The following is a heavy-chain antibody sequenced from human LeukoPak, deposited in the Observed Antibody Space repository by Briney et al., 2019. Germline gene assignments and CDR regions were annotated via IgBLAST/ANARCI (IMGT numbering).Heavy chain of an antibody. V-gene: IGHV3-13*01. CDR1: GFTFSTYD. D-gene: IGHD2-15*01. Sequence: GGSLRLSCAASGFTFSTYDMHWVRQVTGKGLEWVSAIGTGEDTYYLGSVKGRFTISRENAKNVLYLQMSSLRAEDTAVYYCAREIRETVVTRHYYYGIDVWGQGTTVTVSS. CDR2: IGTGEDT. J-gene: IGHJ6*02. CDR3: AREIRETVVTRHYYYGIDV.